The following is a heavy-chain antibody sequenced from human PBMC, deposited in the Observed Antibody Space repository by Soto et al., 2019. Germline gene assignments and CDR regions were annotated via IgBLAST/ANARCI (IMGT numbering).Heavy chain of an antibody. CDR1: GYTFTSYG. CDR3: ASGWFGEFVYQFDY. J-gene: IGHJ4*02. CDR2: ISAYNGNT. V-gene: IGHV1-18*01. Sequence: APLKGSCKPSGYTFTSYGISWVRLAPGQGLEWMGWISAYNGNTNYAQKFQGRVTMTTDTSTSTAYMELRSLGSDDTAVYYCASGWFGEFVYQFDYWGQGTLVTVSS. D-gene: IGHD3-10*01.